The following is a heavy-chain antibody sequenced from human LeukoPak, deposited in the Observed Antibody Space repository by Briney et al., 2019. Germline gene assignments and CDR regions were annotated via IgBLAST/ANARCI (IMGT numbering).Heavy chain of an antibody. D-gene: IGHD6-25*01. CDR1: GGSISSGDYY. V-gene: IGHV4-30-4*01. Sequence: PSETLSLTCTVSGGSISSGDYYWSWIRQPPGKGLEWIGYIYYSGSTYNNPSLKSRLTISIDTSKNQFSLKLSSVTAADTAVYYCARVKAATNLVDYWGQGTLVTVSS. CDR3: ARVKAATNLVDY. CDR2: IYYSGST. J-gene: IGHJ4*02.